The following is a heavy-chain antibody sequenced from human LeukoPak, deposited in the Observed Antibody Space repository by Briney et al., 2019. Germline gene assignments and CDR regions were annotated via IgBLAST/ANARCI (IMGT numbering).Heavy chain of an antibody. CDR3: ARGGPSPPETYYYDSSGSFIDY. V-gene: IGHV1-8*02. CDR1: GYTFTSYG. Sequence: GASVKVSCKASGYTFTSYGISWVRQATGQGLEWMGWMNPNSGNTGYAQKFQGRVTMTRNTSISTAYMELSSLRSEDTAVYYCARGGPSPPETYYYDSSGSFIDYWGQGTLVTVSS. J-gene: IGHJ4*02. D-gene: IGHD3-22*01. CDR2: MNPNSGNT.